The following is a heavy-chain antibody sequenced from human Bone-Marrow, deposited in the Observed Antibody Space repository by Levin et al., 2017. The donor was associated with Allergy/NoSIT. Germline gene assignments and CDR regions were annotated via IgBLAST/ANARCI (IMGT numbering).Heavy chain of an antibody. Sequence: GGSLRLSCAASGFTFSSYAMSWVRQAPGKGLEWVSAISGSGGSTYYADSVKGRFTISRDNSKNTLYLQMNSLRAEDTAVYYCAKRGSDSSGYHLPFDPWGQGTLVTVSS. CDR1: GFTFSSYA. J-gene: IGHJ5*02. V-gene: IGHV3-23*01. D-gene: IGHD3-22*01. CDR3: AKRGSDSSGYHLPFDP. CDR2: ISGSGGST.